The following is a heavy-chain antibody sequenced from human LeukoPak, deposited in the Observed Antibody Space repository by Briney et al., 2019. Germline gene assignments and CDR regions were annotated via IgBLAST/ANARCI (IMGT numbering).Heavy chain of an antibody. V-gene: IGHV4-34*01. J-gene: IGHJ4*02. Sequence: PSETLSLTCAVYGGSFSGYYWSWIRQPPGKGLEWIGVINHSGSTNYNPSLKSRVTISVDTSKNQFSLKLSSVTAADTAVYYCAVTRWLRTFDYWGQGTLVTVSS. CDR3: AVTRWLRTFDY. CDR2: INHSGST. CDR1: GGSFSGYY. D-gene: IGHD5-24*01.